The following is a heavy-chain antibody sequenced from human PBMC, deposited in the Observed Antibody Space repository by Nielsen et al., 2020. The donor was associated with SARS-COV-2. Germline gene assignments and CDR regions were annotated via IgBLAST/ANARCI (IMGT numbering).Heavy chain of an antibody. Sequence: GESLKISCAASGFTFSSYGMHWVRQAPGKGLEWVAVIWYDGSNKYYADSVKGRFTISRDNSKNTLYLQMNSLRAEDTAVYYCAKPGSPRIQLWFFDYWGQGTLVTVSS. CDR1: GFTFSSYG. V-gene: IGHV3-33*06. CDR2: IWYDGSNK. CDR3: AKPGSPRIQLWFFDY. J-gene: IGHJ4*02. D-gene: IGHD5-18*01.